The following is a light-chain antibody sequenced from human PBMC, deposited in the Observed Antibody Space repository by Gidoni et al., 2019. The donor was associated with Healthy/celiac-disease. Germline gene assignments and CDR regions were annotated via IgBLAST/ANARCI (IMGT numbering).Light chain of an antibody. CDR1: QGISSY. CDR2: AAS. Sequence: DIQLTQSPSFLSASVGDRVTITCWASQGISSYLAWYQQKPGKAPKLLIYAASTLQSGVPSRFSGSGAGTEFTLTISSLQPEDFATYYCQQLNSYPITFXHXTRLEIK. CDR3: QQLNSYPIT. J-gene: IGKJ5*01. V-gene: IGKV1-9*01.